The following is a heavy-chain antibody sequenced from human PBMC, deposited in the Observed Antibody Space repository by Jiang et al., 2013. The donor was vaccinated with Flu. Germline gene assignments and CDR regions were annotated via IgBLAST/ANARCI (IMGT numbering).Heavy chain of an antibody. CDR1: GGSISSGGYY. V-gene: IGHV4-31*03. Sequence: GPGLVKPSQTLSLTCTVSGGSISSGGYYWSWIRQHPGKGLEWIGYIYYSGSTYYNPSLKSRVTISVDTSKNQFSLKLSSVTAADTAVYYCARGEMATIAPPGYYGMDVWGPRDHGHRLL. CDR2: IYYSGST. J-gene: IGHJ6*01. D-gene: IGHD5-24*01. CDR3: ARGEMATIAPPGYYGMDV.